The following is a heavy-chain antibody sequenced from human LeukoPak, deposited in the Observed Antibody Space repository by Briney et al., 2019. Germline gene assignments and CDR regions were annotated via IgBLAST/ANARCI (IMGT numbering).Heavy chain of an antibody. Sequence: SVKVSCKASGGTFSSYAISWMRQAPGQGLEWMGGIIPIFGTANYAQKFQGRVTITADESTSTAYMELSSLRSEDTAVYYCARDGLLLSAFDIWGQGTMVTVSS. D-gene: IGHD2/OR15-2a*01. V-gene: IGHV1-69*13. CDR1: GGTFSSYA. CDR3: ARDGLLLSAFDI. CDR2: IIPIFGTA. J-gene: IGHJ3*02.